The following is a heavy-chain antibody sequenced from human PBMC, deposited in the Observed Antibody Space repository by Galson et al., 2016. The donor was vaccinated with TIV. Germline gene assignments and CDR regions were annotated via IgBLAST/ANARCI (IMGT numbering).Heavy chain of an antibody. CDR2: VSYDGSNK. CDR1: GFMFERYT. J-gene: IGHJ4*02. D-gene: IGHD3-16*01. V-gene: IGHV3-30*04. CDR3: ASGFWGWLERVNGGDFDY. Sequence: SLRLSCAVSGFMFERYTMHWVRQAPGKGLEWVAVVSYDGSNKYYAESVKGRFTISRDNSKNTLYLQMESLRVEDTAVHSCASGFWGWLERVNGGDFDYWGQGTLVTVSS.